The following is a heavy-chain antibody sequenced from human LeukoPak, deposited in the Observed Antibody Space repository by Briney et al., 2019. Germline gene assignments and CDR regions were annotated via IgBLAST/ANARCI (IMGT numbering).Heavy chain of an antibody. CDR1: GGSISSYY. CDR2: IYTSGST. CDR3: ARDAPYYYDSSGYYQYYFDY. J-gene: IGHJ4*02. Sequence: SETLSLTCTVSGGSISSYYWSWIRQPAGKGLEWIGRIYTSGSTNYNPSLKSRVTMSVDTSKNQFSLKLSSVTAADTAVYYCARDAPYYYDSSGYYQYYFDYWGQGTLVTVSS. V-gene: IGHV4-4*07. D-gene: IGHD3-22*01.